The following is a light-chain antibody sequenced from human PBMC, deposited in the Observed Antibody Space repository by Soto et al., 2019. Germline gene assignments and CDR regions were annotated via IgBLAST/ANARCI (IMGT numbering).Light chain of an antibody. CDR3: QQYYIVPYT. J-gene: IGKJ2*01. CDR1: QSVSSY. CDR2: DAS. V-gene: IGKV3-11*01. Sequence: EIVLTQSPATLSLSPGERATLSCRASQSVSSYLAWYQQKPGQAPRLLIYDASNRATDIPARFSGSGFGTDFTLTISSLQAEDVAVYYCQQYYIVPYTFGQGTKLEIK.